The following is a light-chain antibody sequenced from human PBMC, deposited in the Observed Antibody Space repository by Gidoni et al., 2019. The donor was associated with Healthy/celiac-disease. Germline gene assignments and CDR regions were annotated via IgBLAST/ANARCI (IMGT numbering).Light chain of an antibody. CDR3: QQYDNLPYT. J-gene: IGKJ2*01. CDR1: QDISNY. Sequence: DIQMTQSPSSLSASVGDRVTITCQASQDISNYLNWSQQKPGKAPKLLIYDASNLETGVPSRFSGSGSGTDFTFTISSLQPEDIATYYCQQYDNLPYTFXQXTKLEIK. CDR2: DAS. V-gene: IGKV1-33*01.